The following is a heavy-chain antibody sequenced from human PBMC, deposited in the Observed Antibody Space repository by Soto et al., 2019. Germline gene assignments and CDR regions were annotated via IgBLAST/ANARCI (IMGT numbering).Heavy chain of an antibody. J-gene: IGHJ5*02. V-gene: IGHV5-51*01. D-gene: IGHD2-21*02. CDR1: GYRFTTYW. CDR2: IYPGDSDT. Sequence: GQSLKISCRGSGYRFTTYWIGLVRQLPGKGLEWMGIIYPGDSDTRYSPSFQGQVTISADKSISTAYLQWNSLKASDTAMYYCLRMGMVTGWFDPRGQGILGTGSS. CDR3: LRMGMVTGWFDP.